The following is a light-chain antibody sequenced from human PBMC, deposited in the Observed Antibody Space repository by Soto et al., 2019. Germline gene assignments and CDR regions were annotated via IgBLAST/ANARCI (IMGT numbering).Light chain of an antibody. V-gene: IGKV1-5*01. CDR1: QTISTY. Sequence: IQITQSPSSLSASVGDRVTITCRASQTISTYLHWYQQKAGEAPKLLIYAASNLQGGVPSRFSGSGSGTEFTLTISSLQPDDFATYYCQHYNSYGTFGQGTKVDI. CDR3: QHYNSYGT. J-gene: IGKJ1*01. CDR2: AAS.